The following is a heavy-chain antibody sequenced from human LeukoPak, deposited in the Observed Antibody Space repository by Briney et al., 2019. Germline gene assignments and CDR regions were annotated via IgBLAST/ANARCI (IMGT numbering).Heavy chain of an antibody. CDR2: MNPNRGDT. CDR1: GYTFIDYF. V-gene: IGHV1-2*02. Sequence: GASVKVSCKASGYTFIDYFMHWVRQAPGQGLEWMGWMNPNRGDTNYAPKFQGRVTMTRDTSISTAYMELSRLRSDDTAIYFCARRAAGGPYFDYWGQGSLVTVSS. J-gene: IGHJ4*02. D-gene: IGHD6-13*01. CDR3: ARRAAGGPYFDY.